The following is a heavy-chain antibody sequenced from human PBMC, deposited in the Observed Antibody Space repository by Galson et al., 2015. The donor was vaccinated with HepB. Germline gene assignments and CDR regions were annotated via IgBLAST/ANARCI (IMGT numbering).Heavy chain of an antibody. J-gene: IGHJ4*02. D-gene: IGHD5-18*01. CDR3: ARNGYSYGPDY. V-gene: IGHV3-74*01. Sequence: SLRLSCAASGFTFSSYWMHWVRQAPGKGLVWVSRINSDGSSTSYADSVKGRFTISRDNAKNTLYLQMNSLRAEDTVVYYCARNGYSYGPDYWGQGTLVTVSS. CDR2: INSDGSST. CDR1: GFTFSSYW.